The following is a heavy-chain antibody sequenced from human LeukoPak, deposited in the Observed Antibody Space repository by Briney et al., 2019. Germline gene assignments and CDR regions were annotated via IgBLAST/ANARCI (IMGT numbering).Heavy chain of an antibody. J-gene: IGHJ1*01. CDR3: ATIPLKGNEYFQH. V-gene: IGHV3-11*01. CDR1: GFTFSDTY. D-gene: IGHD2-2*02. Sequence: GGSLRLACAVAGFTFSDTYMTWIRQAPGKGLESLSYISPSGTDISYADSVKGRFTISRDNAKNSLYLQMNSLRAEDTAVYYCATIPLKGNEYFQHWGQGTLVTVSS. CDR2: ISPSGTDI.